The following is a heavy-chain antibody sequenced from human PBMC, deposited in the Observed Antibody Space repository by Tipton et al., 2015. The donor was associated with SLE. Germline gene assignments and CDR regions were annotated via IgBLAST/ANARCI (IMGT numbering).Heavy chain of an antibody. CDR1: GGSISSYY. Sequence: TLSLTCTVSGGSISSYYWSWIRQPPGKGLEWIGYIYYGGSTNYNPSLKSRVTISVDTSKNQFSLKLSSVTAADTAVYYCASGLRWSGVDQGVIPPFDYWGQGTLVTVSS. D-gene: IGHD3-10*01. J-gene: IGHJ4*02. CDR2: IYYGGST. V-gene: IGHV4-59*01. CDR3: ASGLRWSGVDQGVIPPFDY.